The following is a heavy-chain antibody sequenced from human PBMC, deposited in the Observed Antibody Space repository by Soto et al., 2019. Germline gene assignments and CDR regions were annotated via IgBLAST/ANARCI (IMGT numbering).Heavy chain of an antibody. CDR2: ISWNSGSI. CDR1: GFTFDDYA. J-gene: IGHJ4*02. Sequence: EVQLVESGGGLVQPGRSLRLSCAASGFTFDDYAMHWVRQAPGKGLEWVSGISWNSGSIGYADSVKGRFTISRDNAKNSLYLQMNSLRAEDTALYYCAKAREPAAMECFDYWGQGTLVTVSS. V-gene: IGHV3-9*01. D-gene: IGHD2-2*01. CDR3: AKAREPAAMECFDY.